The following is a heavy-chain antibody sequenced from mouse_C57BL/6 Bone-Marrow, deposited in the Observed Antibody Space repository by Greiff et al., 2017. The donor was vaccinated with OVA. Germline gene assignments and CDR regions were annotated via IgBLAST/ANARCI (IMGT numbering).Heavy chain of an antibody. D-gene: IGHD1-1*01. CDR3: ARKDLSSTDAMDY. V-gene: IGHV1-52*01. J-gene: IGHJ4*01. CDR2: IDPSDSET. Sequence: QVQLQQPGAELVRPGSSVKLSCKASGYTFTSYWMHWVKQRPIQGLEWIGNIDPSDSETHYNQKFKDKATLTVDKSSSTAYMQLSSLTSEDSAVYYCARKDLSSTDAMDYWGQGTSVTVSS. CDR1: GYTFTSYW.